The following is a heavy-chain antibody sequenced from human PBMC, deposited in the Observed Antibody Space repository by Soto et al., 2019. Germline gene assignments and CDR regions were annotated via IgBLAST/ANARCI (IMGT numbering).Heavy chain of an antibody. V-gene: IGHV4-39*01. CDR2: IYYSGST. CDR1: GGSISSSSYY. J-gene: IGHJ5*02. CDR3: ARHYDYINWFDP. Sequence: SETLSLTCTVSGGSISSSSYYWGWIRQPPGKGLEWIGSIYYSGSTYYNPSLKSRVTISVDTSKNQFSLKLSSVTAADTAVYYCARHYDYINWFDPWGQGTLVTVSS. D-gene: IGHD3-16*01.